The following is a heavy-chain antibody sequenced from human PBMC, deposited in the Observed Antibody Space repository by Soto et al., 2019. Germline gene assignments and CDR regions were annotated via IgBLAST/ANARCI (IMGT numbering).Heavy chain of an antibody. V-gene: IGHV1-3*01. CDR3: AREGSSSSSSFDY. CDR1: GYTFTSYA. D-gene: IGHD6-6*01. Sequence: ASVKVSCKASGYTFTSYAMHWVRQAPGQRLEWMGWINAGNGNTKYSQKFQGRVTITRDTSASTAYMELSSPRSEDTAVYYCAREGSSSSSSFDYWGQGTLVTVSS. J-gene: IGHJ4*02. CDR2: INAGNGNT.